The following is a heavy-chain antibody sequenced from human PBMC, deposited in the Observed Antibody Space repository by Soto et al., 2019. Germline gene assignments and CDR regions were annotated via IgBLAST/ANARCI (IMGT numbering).Heavy chain of an antibody. CDR2: LYPGDSDT. Sequence: GESLKISCKASVYKIDTYWIAWVRQMSGKGLEWMAILYPGDSDTRYSPSFEGQVTISADKSICTAYLQWISLKASDTAMYYCARYIPGDFTMDVWGQGTTVTVS. CDR3: ARYIPGDFTMDV. D-gene: IGHD3-10*02. J-gene: IGHJ6*02. V-gene: IGHV5-51*01. CDR1: VYKIDTYW.